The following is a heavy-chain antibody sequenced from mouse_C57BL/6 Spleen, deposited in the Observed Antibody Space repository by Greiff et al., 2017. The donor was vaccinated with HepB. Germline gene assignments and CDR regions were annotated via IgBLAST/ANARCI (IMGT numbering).Heavy chain of an antibody. Sequence: QVQLQQSGAELVKPGASVKMSCKASGYTFTSYWITWVKQRPGQGLEWIGDIYPGSGSTNYNEKFKSKATLTVDTSSSTAYMQLSSLTSEDSAVYYCAREGLYYGTPYYFDYWGQGTTLTVSS. CDR2: IYPGSGST. V-gene: IGHV1-55*01. CDR1: GYTFTSYW. J-gene: IGHJ2*01. CDR3: AREGLYYGTPYYFDY. D-gene: IGHD1-1*01.